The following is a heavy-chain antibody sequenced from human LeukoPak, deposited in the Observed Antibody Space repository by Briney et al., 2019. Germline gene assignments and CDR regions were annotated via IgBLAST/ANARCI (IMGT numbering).Heavy chain of an antibody. CDR2: ISDNGGDT. Sequence: SGGSLRLSCSASGFTFSTYAMHWVRQAPGKGLEYVSAISDNGGDTYYADSVKGRFTISRDNSKSTLYLQMNSLRSEDTAVYYCVSLSWSREAYNFAQCKWFDPWGQGTLVTVSS. V-gene: IGHV3-64D*09. CDR3: VSLSWSREAYNFAQCKWFDP. J-gene: IGHJ5*02. CDR1: GFTFSTYA. D-gene: IGHD5-24*01.